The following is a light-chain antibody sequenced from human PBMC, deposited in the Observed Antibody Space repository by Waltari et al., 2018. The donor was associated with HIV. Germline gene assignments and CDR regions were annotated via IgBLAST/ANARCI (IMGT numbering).Light chain of an antibody. J-gene: IGKJ2*01. V-gene: IGKV3-20*01. Sequence: EIVLTQSPGPLSLSPGERATLSCRASQSVSSGYLAWYQQKPGQAPRVLIYGASSRATGIPDRFSGSGSGTDFTLTISRLEPEDFAVYYCQQYGNSPPYTFGQGTKLEIK. CDR1: QSVSSGY. CDR2: GAS. CDR3: QQYGNSPPYT.